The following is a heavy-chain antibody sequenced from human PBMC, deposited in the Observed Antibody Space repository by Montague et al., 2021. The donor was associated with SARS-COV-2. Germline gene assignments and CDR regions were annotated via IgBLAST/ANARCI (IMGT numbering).Heavy chain of an antibody. D-gene: IGHD5-12*01. J-gene: IGHJ4*02. CDR3: ARTRGYDPLFDF. Sequence: SETLSLTCTVSGGSISSNYWSWIRQPPGKGLEWIGYIYHSGSTNYNPSLKSRVTISVDTSKKQFSLQLSSVTAADTAVYYCARTRGYDPLFDFWGQGTLVTVSS. V-gene: IGHV4-59*01. CDR2: IYHSGST. CDR1: GGSISSNY.